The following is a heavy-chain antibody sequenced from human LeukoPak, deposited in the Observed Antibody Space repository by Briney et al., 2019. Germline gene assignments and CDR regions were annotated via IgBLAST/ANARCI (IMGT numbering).Heavy chain of an antibody. CDR3: SRDMYGLDAFDI. V-gene: IGHV3-53*05. CDR2: IYSGGST. CDR1: GFTVSSNY. J-gene: IGHJ3*02. D-gene: IGHD4-17*01. Sequence: GGSLRLSCAASGFTVSSNYMNWVRQAPGKGLECVSVIYSGGSTYYSDSVKGRFTISIDKSKNTLYLQMNGPRVEDTAVYYCSRDMYGLDAFDIWGQGTMVTVSS.